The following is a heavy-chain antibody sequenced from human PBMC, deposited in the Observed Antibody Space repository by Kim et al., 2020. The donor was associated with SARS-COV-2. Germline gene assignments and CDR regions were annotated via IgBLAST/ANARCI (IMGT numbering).Heavy chain of an antibody. CDR3: ARAARGSGWGPVDY. V-gene: IGHV1-18*01. J-gene: IGHJ4*02. D-gene: IGHD6-19*01. CDR1: GYTFTSYG. CDR2: ISAYNGNT. Sequence: ASVKVSCKASGYTFTSYGISWVRQAPGQGLEWMGWISAYNGNTNYAQKLQGRVTMTTDTSTSTAYMELRSLRSDDTAVYYCARAARGSGWGPVDYWGQGTLVTVSS.